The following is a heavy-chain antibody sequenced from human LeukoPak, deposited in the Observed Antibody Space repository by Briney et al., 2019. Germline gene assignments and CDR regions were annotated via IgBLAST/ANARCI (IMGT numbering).Heavy chain of an antibody. D-gene: IGHD3-3*01. CDR1: GFTFSSYA. CDR3: AKDSNYDCSWFDYGMDV. CDR2: ISGSGGST. J-gene: IGHJ6*02. Sequence: GGSLRLSCAASGFTFSSYAMSWVRQAPGKGLEWVSAISGSGGSTYYADSVKGRFTISRDNSKNKLYLQMNSLRAEDAAVYYCAKDSNYDCSWFDYGMDVWGQGTTVTVSS. V-gene: IGHV3-23*01.